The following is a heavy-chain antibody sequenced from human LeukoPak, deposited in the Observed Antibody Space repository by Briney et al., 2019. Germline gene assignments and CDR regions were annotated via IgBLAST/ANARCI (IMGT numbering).Heavy chain of an antibody. D-gene: IGHD3-22*01. V-gene: IGHV4-34*01. Sequence: SETLSLTCAVYGGSFSGYYWSWIRQPPGKGLEWIGEINHSGSTNYNPSLKSRVTISVDTSKNQFSLKLSSVTAADTAVYYCASQPTYYYDSSGYYYKAGMDYWGQGTLVTVSS. CDR2: INHSGST. CDR1: GGSFSGYY. CDR3: ASQPTYYYDSSGYYYKAGMDY. J-gene: IGHJ4*02.